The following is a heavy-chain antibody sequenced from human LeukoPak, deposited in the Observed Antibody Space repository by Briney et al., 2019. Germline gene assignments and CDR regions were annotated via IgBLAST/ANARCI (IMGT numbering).Heavy chain of an antibody. CDR2: ISTSKST. V-gene: IGHV4-4*07. CDR1: GVSINNYS. D-gene: IGHD3-10*01. J-gene: IGHJ4*02. CDR3: ARARGVSGEIDY. Sequence: PSETLSLTCTVSGVSINNYSWTWIRQPAGKGLEWIGRISTSKSTNYSPSLKSRVTMSVDTSKNQFSLKLSSVTAADTAVYYCARARGVSGEIDYWGQGTLVTVSS.